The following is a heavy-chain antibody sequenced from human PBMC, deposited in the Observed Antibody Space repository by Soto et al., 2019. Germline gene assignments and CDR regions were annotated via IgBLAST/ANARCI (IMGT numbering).Heavy chain of an antibody. CDR3: ARQGSRSYFDY. Sequence: EVQLLESGGGLVQPGGSLRLSCAASGFTFSSYAMRWVRQAPVKGLDLVSAISGSGGSTDYTDSVKGRITIIRDKCNNTLYMQRDSLRTEDTTVYYCARQGSRSYFDYWGHGTLVTVAS. CDR1: GFTFSSYA. CDR2: ISGSGGST. J-gene: IGHJ4*01. D-gene: IGHD6-19*01. V-gene: IGHV3-23*01.